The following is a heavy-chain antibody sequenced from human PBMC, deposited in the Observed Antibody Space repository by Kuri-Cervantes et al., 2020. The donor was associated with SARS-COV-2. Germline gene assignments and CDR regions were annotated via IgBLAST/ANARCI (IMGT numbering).Heavy chain of an antibody. V-gene: IGHV1-8*01. CDR1: ETTFPNYD. Sequence: ASVKVSCKTPETTFPNYDINWVRQATGQGLEWMGMVRTNSGNTLYAQFFQGRVTITMDESMSTAYLELSSLRSDDTAVYYCARDRSSSSPNVFDIWGQGTMVTVSS. D-gene: IGHD3-10*01. J-gene: IGHJ3*02. CDR3: ARDRSSSSPNVFDI. CDR2: VRTNSGNT.